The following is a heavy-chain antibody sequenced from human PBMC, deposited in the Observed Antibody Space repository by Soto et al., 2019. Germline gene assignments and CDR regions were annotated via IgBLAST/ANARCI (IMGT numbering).Heavy chain of an antibody. J-gene: IGHJ6*02. CDR2: INPNSGGT. Sequence: ASVKVSCKASGYTFTGYYMHWVRQAPGQGLEWMGWINPNSGGTNYAQKFQGRVTMTRDTYISTAYMELSRLRPDDTAVYYCARVGGWNSGMDVWGQGTTVTVSS. CDR3: ARVGGWNSGMDV. V-gene: IGHV1-2*02. D-gene: IGHD3-16*01. CDR1: GYTFTGYY.